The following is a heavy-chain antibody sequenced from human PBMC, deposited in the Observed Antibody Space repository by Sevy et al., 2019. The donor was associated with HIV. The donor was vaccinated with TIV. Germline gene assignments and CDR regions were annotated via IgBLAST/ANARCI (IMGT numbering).Heavy chain of an antibody. Sequence: GGSLRLSCAASGFTFSSYGMHWVRQAPGKGLEWVAVISYDGSNKYYADSVKGRFTISRDNSKNTLYLQMNSLRAEDTAVYYGAKDGMGAAAGAFDYWGQGTLVTVSS. D-gene: IGHD6-13*01. CDR1: GFTFSSYG. CDR3: AKDGMGAAAGAFDY. CDR2: ISYDGSNK. J-gene: IGHJ4*02. V-gene: IGHV3-30*18.